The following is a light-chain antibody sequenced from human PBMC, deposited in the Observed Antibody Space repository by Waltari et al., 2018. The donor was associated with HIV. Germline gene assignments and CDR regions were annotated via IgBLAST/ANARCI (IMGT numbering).Light chain of an antibody. V-gene: IGLV3-9*01. CDR1: NIGTKD. CDR3: QVWDNNVV. Sequence: YELTQPLSVSVALGLTAKITCGGNNIGTKDVHWNQKRPGQAPVLVMFKDSNRPSGIPERCAGFKSRNTAALTISGVQVEDEADYFCQVWDNNVVFGGGTKLTVL. CDR2: KDS. J-gene: IGLJ3*02.